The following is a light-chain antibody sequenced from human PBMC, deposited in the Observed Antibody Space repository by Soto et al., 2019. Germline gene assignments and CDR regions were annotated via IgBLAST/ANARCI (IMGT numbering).Light chain of an antibody. J-gene: IGLJ2*01. CDR3: QAWDSSTVV. V-gene: IGLV3-1*01. CDR1: KLGDKY. Sequence: SYELVQPPSVSVSPGQTASITCSGDKLGDKYACWYQQKPGQSPVLVIYQDNQRPSGIPERLSGSRTGNTATLTISGTQATDEADYHCQAWDSSTVVFGGGTKVTVL. CDR2: QDN.